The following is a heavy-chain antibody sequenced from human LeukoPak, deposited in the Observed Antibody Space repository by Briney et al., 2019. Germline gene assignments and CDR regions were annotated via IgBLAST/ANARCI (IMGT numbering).Heavy chain of an antibody. CDR1: GGSISSGDYY. Sequence: SETLSLTCTVSGGSISSGDYYWSWIRQPPGKGLEWIGYIYYSGSTNYNPSLKSRVTISVDTSKNQFSLKLSSVTAADTAVYYCARGGRWLQSYNWFDPWGQGTLVTVSS. CDR2: IYYSGST. D-gene: IGHD5-24*01. V-gene: IGHV4-61*08. CDR3: ARGGRWLQSYNWFDP. J-gene: IGHJ5*02.